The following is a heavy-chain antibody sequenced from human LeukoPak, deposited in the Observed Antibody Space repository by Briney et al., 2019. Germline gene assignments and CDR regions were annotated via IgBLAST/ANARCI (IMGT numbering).Heavy chain of an antibody. CDR3: AKTLQDPGYGVFDY. CDR2: ISYDGSNK. J-gene: IGHJ4*02. D-gene: IGHD5-12*01. V-gene: IGHV3-30*18. Sequence: GRSLRLSCAASGFTFSSYGMHWVRQAPGKGLEWVAVISYDGSNKYYADSVKGRFTISRVNSKNTLYLQMNSLRAEDTAVYYCAKTLQDPGYGVFDYWGQGTLVTVSS. CDR1: GFTFSSYG.